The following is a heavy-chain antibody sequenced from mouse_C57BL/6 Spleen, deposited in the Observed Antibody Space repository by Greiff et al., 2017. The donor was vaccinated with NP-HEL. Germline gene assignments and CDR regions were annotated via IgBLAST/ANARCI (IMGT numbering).Heavy chain of an antibody. Sequence: QVQLQQSGAELVRPGSSVKLSCKASGYTFTSYWMHWVKQRPIQGLEWIGNIDPSDSETHYNQKFKDKATLTVDKSSSTAYMQLSSLTSEDSAVYYCARKDGYFSYAMDYWGQGTSVTVSS. CDR2: IDPSDSET. CDR3: ARKDGYFSYAMDY. CDR1: GYTFTSYW. V-gene: IGHV1-52*01. D-gene: IGHD2-3*01. J-gene: IGHJ4*01.